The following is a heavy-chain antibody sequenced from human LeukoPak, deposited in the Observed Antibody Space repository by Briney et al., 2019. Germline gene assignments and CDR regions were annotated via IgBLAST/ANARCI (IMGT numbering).Heavy chain of an antibody. CDR2: ISGSGGST. CDR3: AKEGLRSSAFDI. J-gene: IGHJ3*02. CDR1: GFTFSSSP. D-gene: IGHD1-14*01. V-gene: IGHV3-23*01. Sequence: GGSLRLSCAASGFTFSSSPMTWVRQAPGKGLEWVSAISGSGGSTYYADSVKGRFTISRDNSKNTLYLQMNSLRAEDTAVYYCAKEGLRSSAFDIWGQGTMVTVSS.